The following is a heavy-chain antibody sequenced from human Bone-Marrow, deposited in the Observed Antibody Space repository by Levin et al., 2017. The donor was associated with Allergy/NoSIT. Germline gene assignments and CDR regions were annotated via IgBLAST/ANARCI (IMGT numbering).Heavy chain of an antibody. CDR1: GFTFSTYW. D-gene: IGHD2-21*02. V-gene: IGHV3-7*01. CDR3: GVTPRRDPCEY. CDR2: IKEDGGEK. Sequence: GESLKISCAASGFTFSTYWMSWVRQAPGKGLEWVANIKEDGGEKYYVDSVKGRFTISRDNAKNSLYLQMNSLRVEDTAVYYCGVTPRRDPCEYWGQGTLVTVSS. J-gene: IGHJ4*02.